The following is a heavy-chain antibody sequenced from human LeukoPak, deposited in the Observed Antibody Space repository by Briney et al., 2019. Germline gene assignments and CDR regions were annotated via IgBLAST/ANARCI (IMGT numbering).Heavy chain of an antibody. CDR3: ARSFYGDYPY. D-gene: IGHD4-17*01. V-gene: IGHV3-11*04. CDR2: ISSSGSTI. Sequence: GGSLRLSCAASGFTFSDYYMSWIRQAPGKGLEWVSYISSSGSTIDYADSVKGRFTISRDNAKNSLYLQMSSLSAGDTAVYYCARSFYGDYPYWGQGTLVTVSS. J-gene: IGHJ4*02. CDR1: GFTFSDYY.